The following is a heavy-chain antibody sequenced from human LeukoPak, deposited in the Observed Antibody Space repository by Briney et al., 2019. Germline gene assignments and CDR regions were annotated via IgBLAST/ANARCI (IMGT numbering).Heavy chain of an antibody. CDR3: ARGSVDICNDRWFDP. J-gene: IGHJ5*02. D-gene: IGHD1-1*01. CDR2: INHSGST. Sequence: SETLSLTCAVYGGSFSGYYWSWIRQPPGKGLEWIGEINHSGSTNYNPSLKSRVTISVDTSKNQFSLKLSSVTAADTAVYYCARGSVDICNDRWFDPWGQGTLVTVSS. CDR1: GGSFSGYY. V-gene: IGHV4-34*01.